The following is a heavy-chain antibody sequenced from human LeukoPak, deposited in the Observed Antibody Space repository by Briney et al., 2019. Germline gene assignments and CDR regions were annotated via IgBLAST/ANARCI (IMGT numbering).Heavy chain of an antibody. Sequence: SETLSLTCTVSGDSISTYYWSWIRQSAGKGLEWIGRIHTTGSTNYNPSPKSRVTMSVDASKKQLSLKFNSVTAADTAVYYCARGGIYSDSSGFRYFDSWGQGTLLTVSS. CDR3: ARGGIYSDSSGFRYFDS. V-gene: IGHV4-4*07. D-gene: IGHD3-22*01. CDR1: GDSISTYY. CDR2: IHTTGST. J-gene: IGHJ4*02.